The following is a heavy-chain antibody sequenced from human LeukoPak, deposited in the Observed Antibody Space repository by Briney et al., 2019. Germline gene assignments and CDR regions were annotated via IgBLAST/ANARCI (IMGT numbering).Heavy chain of an antibody. CDR2: MNPNSGNT. J-gene: IGHJ4*02. CDR1: GYTFTSYD. CDR3: ATRYCSGGSCQLDY. Sequence: GASVKVSCKASGYTFTSYDINWVRQATGQGLEWMGWMNPNSGNTGYAQKFQGRVTITRNTSISTAYMELSSLRSEDTAVYYCATRYCSGGSCQLDYWGQGTLVTVSS. D-gene: IGHD2-15*01. V-gene: IGHV1-8*03.